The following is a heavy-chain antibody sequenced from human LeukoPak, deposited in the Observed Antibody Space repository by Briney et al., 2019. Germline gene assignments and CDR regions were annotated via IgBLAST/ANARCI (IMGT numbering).Heavy chain of an antibody. D-gene: IGHD2-15*01. CDR1: GGSFSGYY. V-gene: IGHV4-34*01. J-gene: IGHJ4*02. CDR3: ARRIALFDY. Sequence: SETLSLTCAVYGGSFSGYYWSWIRQPPGKGLEWIGEINHSGSTNYNPSLKSRVTISVDTSKNQFSLKLSSVTAADTAVYYCARRIALFDYWGQGTLVTVSS. CDR2: INHSGST.